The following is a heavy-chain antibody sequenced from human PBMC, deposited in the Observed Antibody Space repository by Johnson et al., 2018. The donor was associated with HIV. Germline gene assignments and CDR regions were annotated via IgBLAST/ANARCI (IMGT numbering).Heavy chain of an antibody. CDR3: ANSYSSSSGNNDYAFDI. V-gene: IGHV3-30-3*02. CDR1: GFTFSSYA. CDR2: ISYDGSNK. J-gene: IGHJ3*02. D-gene: IGHD6-6*01. Sequence: QMLLVESGGGLVKPGGSLRLSCAASGFTFSSYAMHWVRQAPGKGLEWVAVISYDGSNKYYADSVKGRFTISRDNSKNTLYLQMNSLRAEDTAVYYCANSYSSSSGNNDYAFDIWGQGTMVTVSS.